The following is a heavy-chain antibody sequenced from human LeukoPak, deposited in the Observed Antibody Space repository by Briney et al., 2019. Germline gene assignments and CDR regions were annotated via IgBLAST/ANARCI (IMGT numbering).Heavy chain of an antibody. J-gene: IGHJ3*02. Sequence: GGSLRLSCAGSGFTFSSYSMNWVRQAPGKGLEWVSSIYARNTYIYYTDSLKGRFTISRDDAKNSLYLQMNSLRAEDTAVYYCARDLFCTNGVCYGDAFDIWGQGTMVTVSS. CDR2: IYARNTYI. V-gene: IGHV3-21*01. CDR3: ARDLFCTNGVCYGDAFDI. CDR1: GFTFSSYS. D-gene: IGHD2-8*01.